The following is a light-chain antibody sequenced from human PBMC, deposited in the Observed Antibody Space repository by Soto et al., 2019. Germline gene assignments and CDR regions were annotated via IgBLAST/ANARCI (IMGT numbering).Light chain of an antibody. CDR3: QTWGTGMV. CDR1: SGHSTYV. CDR2: INGDSSH. J-gene: IGLJ2*01. V-gene: IGLV4-69*01. Sequence: QLVLTQSASASASVGASVKLRCTLSSGHSTYVIAWHQQQPEKGPRYLMTINGDSSHTKGDGIPDRFSLFSSGAGLYLTSSSLQFEDEADYYCQTWGTGMVFGGGTELTAL.